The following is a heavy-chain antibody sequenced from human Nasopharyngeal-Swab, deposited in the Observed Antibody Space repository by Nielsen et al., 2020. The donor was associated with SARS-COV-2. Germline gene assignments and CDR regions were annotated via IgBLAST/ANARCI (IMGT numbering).Heavy chain of an antibody. J-gene: IGHJ2*01. CDR3: AKDSVIFDYSRHWYFDL. Sequence: GESLKISCAASGFTFSSYGMHWVRQAPGKGLEWVAVISYDGSNKYYADSVKGRFTISRDNSKNTLYLQMHSLRAEDTAVYYCAKDSVIFDYSRHWYFDLWGRGTLVTVSS. V-gene: IGHV3-30*18. CDR2: ISYDGSNK. CDR1: GFTFSSYG. D-gene: IGHD3/OR15-3a*01.